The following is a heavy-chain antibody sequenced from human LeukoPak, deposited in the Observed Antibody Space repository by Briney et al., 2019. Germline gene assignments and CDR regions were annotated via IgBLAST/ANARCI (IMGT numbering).Heavy chain of an antibody. D-gene: IGHD3-22*01. V-gene: IGHV4-34*01. CDR2: INHSGST. J-gene: IGHJ6*02. Sequence: SETLSLTCAVYGGSFSGYYWSWIRQPPGKGLEWIGEINHSGSTNYNPSLKSRVTISVDTSKNQFSLKLSSVPAADTAVYYCARGRKNYYDSSGYPARYYYYYGMDVWGQGTTVTVSS. CDR1: GGSFSGYY. CDR3: ARGRKNYYDSSGYPARYYYYYGMDV.